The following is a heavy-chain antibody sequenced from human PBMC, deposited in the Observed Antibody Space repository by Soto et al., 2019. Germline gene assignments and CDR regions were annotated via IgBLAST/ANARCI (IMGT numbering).Heavy chain of an antibody. J-gene: IGHJ5*02. Sequence: QVQLVQSGAEVKKPGASVKVSCKASGYTFTSYGISWVRQAPGKGLEWMGWINAYNGNTNYAQKLQGRVTMTTDPSTSTAYMELMGLRSDDTALYSWARVPPRFDPWGQGSLVTVSA. V-gene: IGHV1-18*01. CDR2: INAYNGNT. CDR1: GYTFTSYG. CDR3: ARVPPRFDP.